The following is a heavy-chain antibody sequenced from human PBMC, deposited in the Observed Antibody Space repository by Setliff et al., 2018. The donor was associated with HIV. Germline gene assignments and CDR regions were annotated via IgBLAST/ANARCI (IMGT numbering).Heavy chain of an antibody. J-gene: IGHJ4*02. CDR2: IYAGGST. Sequence: GGSLRLSCAASGLTDTYNYMSWVRQAPGKGLEWVSVIYAGGSTYYADSVKGRFTISRDNSKNMLYLQMDSLRAEDTAVYYCARGRNRNYVVYWGQGTLVTVSS. CDR3: ARGRNRNYVVY. CDR1: GLTDTYNY. D-gene: IGHD1-7*01. V-gene: IGHV3-53*01.